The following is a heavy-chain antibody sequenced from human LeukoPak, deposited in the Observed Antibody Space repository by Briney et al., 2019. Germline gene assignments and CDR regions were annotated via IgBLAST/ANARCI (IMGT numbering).Heavy chain of an antibody. CDR2: INPSGGST. V-gene: IGHV1-46*01. J-gene: IGHJ4*02. CDR3: ARDQGSWSIFDF. D-gene: IGHD6-13*01. Sequence: GASVKVSCKASGYTFTSYYMHWVRQAPGQGLEWMGIINPSGGSTSYAQKFQGRVTMTRDTSASTAYMELSSLRSEDTAVYYCARDQGSWSIFDFWGQGTQVTVSS. CDR1: GYTFTSYY.